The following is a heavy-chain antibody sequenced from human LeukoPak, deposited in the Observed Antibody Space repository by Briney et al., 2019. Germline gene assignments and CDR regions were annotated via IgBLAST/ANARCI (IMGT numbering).Heavy chain of an antibody. V-gene: IGHV1-2*06. J-gene: IGHJ4*02. CDR2: INPNSGGT. Sequence: VASVKVSCKASGGTFSSYAISWVRQAPGQGLEWMGRINPNSGGTNYAQKFQGRVTMTRDTSISTAYMELSRLRSDDTAVYYCARGARIAAAGKYYFDYWGQGTLVTVSS. CDR3: ARGARIAAAGKYYFDY. D-gene: IGHD6-13*01. CDR1: GGTFSSYA.